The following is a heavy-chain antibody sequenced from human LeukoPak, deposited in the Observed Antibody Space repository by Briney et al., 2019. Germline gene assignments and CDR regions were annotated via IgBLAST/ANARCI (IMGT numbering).Heavy chain of an antibody. CDR3: ATPYGSYYDAEYFQH. V-gene: IGHV4-34*01. Sequence: SGTLSLTCAVYGGSFSGYYWSWIRQPPGKGLEWIGEINHSGSTNYSPSLKSRVTISVDTSKNQFSLKLSSVTAADTAVYYCATPYGSYYDAEYFQHWGQGTLVTVSS. CDR2: INHSGST. CDR1: GGSFSGYY. D-gene: IGHD1-26*01. J-gene: IGHJ1*01.